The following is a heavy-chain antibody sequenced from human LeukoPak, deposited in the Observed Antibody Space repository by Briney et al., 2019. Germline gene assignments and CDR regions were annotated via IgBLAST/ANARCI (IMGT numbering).Heavy chain of an antibody. Sequence: SQTLSLTCAISGDTVSSNSAAWSWIRQSPSRGLEWLGRTYYRSKWYHDYAVSVRSRLSVNPGTSKNQFSLHLNSVTPEDTAVYYCARFLGIGSQRYYFDSWGQGTLVTVSS. V-gene: IGHV6-1*01. CDR3: ARFLGIGSQRYYFDS. J-gene: IGHJ4*02. D-gene: IGHD6-19*01. CDR2: TYYRSKWYH. CDR1: GDTVSSNSAA.